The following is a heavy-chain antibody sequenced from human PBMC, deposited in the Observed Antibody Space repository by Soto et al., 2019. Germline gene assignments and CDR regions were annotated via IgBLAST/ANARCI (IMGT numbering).Heavy chain of an antibody. V-gene: IGHV4-39*01. Sequence: SETLSRTCTVSAGSTTSRNYYWAWGRQPPGEGLDWIGNNYYSGETYYHSAFRSRLTVSVDTTKIQFSLTLRSLTAADTAIYYCASLQVLGNFDHWGQGTLVTVSS. CDR1: AGSTTSRNYY. J-gene: IGHJ4*02. D-gene: IGHD1-1*01. CDR2: NYYSGET. CDR3: ASLQVLGNFDH.